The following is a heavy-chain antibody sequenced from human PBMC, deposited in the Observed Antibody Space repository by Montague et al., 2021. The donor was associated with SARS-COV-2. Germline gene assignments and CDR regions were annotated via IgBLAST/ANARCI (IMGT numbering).Heavy chain of an antibody. Sequence: SETLSLTCTVSGGSISSSSYYWGWIRQPPGKGLEWIGSISYSGSTYYNPSLKSRVTISVDKSKNQFSLKLSSVTAADTAVYYCARLCSSTSCYNPLNYYYYGMDVWGQGTTVTVSS. D-gene: IGHD2-2*02. V-gene: IGHV4-39*07. J-gene: IGHJ6*02. CDR2: ISYSGST. CDR1: GGSISSSSYY. CDR3: ARLCSSTSCYNPLNYYYYGMDV.